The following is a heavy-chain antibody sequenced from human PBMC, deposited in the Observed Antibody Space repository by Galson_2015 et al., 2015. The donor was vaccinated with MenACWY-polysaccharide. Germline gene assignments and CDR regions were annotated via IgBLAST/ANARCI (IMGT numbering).Heavy chain of an antibody. CDR3: AKREARNSGPFDL. D-gene: IGHD6-19*01. Sequence: SLRLSCAASGFSFSSYGMHWVRQAPGKGLEWVKYMTYDGSDQNYARSVRGRFTISRDNSTSMLYLQMESLRPEDTAVYYCAKREARNSGPFDLWGHGTLVTVSS. J-gene: IGHJ4*01. CDR2: MTYDGSDQ. CDR1: GFSFSSYG. V-gene: IGHV3-30*18.